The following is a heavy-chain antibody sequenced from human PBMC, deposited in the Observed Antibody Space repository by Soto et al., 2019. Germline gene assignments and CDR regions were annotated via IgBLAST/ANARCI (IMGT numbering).Heavy chain of an antibody. CDR2: MSPNSGKT. CDR1: GYTFTDYD. Sequence: QVQLVQSGAEVKKPGASVRVTCKTSGYTFTDYDVSWVRQASGQGLEWMGWMSPNSGKTGYVEKFLGRVTMTANTSLSTAYMELHSLRSEDTAIHFCARGRIGAAFWGQGTLVTVSS. D-gene: IGHD2-15*01. V-gene: IGHV1-8*01. J-gene: IGHJ4*02. CDR3: ARGRIGAAF.